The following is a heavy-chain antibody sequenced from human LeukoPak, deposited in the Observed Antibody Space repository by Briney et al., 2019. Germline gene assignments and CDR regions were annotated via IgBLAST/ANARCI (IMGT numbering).Heavy chain of an antibody. V-gene: IGHV4-39*01. CDR3: ARHDIGATTRLDY. Sequence: SDTLSLTCTFSGGSIRSSGYYWGSIRQPPGNGLEWIGSIFYSGSPYYNPSLKGRVTISVDTSKNQFSLKLSSVTAADTAVCYCARHDIGATTRLDYWGQGTLITVSS. J-gene: IGHJ4*02. D-gene: IGHD5-12*01. CDR2: IFYSGSP. CDR1: GGSIRSSGYY.